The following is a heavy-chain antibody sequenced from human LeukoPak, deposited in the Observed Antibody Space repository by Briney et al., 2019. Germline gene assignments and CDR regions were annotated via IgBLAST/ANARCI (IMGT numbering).Heavy chain of an antibody. Sequence: SQTLSLTCAISGDSVSSNRATWNWIRQSPSRGLEWLGRTYYGSGWSIEYASSVRSRITIHSDTSRNQFSLQVTSVTPEDTAVYYFARSNEVGAFDVWGQGIMVIVSS. CDR2: TYYGSGWSI. V-gene: IGHV6-1*01. CDR3: ARSNEVGAFDV. D-gene: IGHD1-1*01. J-gene: IGHJ3*01. CDR1: GDSVSSNRAT.